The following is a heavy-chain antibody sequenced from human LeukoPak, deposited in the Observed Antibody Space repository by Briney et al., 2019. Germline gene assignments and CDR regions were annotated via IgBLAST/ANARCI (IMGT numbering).Heavy chain of an antibody. CDR2: ISPYNGHT. Sequence: ASVKVSCKATGYTFTNYGINWVRQAPGQGLEWMGWISPYNGHTNYAQELQGRVTMTTDTSTSTAYMELRSLTSDDTAVYYCATPSGSYDFDYWGQGTLVTVSS. CDR1: GYTFTNYG. V-gene: IGHV1-18*01. CDR3: ATPSGSYDFDY. D-gene: IGHD1-26*01. J-gene: IGHJ4*02.